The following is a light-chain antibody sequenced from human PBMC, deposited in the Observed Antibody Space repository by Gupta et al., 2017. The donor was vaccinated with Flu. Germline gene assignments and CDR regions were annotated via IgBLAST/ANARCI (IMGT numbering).Light chain of an antibody. CDR2: SDD. Sequence: SSNSGSCDVNGYRQLPGTAPKLIIFSDDRRPSWVPDRFSASKSDNSASLAISRVEFEGEADYYCEGWDNNLNGYWVFGGGTKLTV. V-gene: IGLV1-44*01. J-gene: IGLJ3*02. CDR1: SSNSGSCD. CDR3: EGWDNNLNGYWV.